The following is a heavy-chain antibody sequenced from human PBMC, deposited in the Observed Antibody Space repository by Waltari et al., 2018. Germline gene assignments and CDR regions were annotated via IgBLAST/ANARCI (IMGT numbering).Heavy chain of an antibody. J-gene: IGHJ4*02. Sequence: TSYGISWVRPAPGQGLEWMGWISAYNGNTNYAQKLQGRVTMTTDTSTSTAYMELRSLRSDDTAVYYCAREGQEGITIFGVVNFDYWGQGTLVTVSS. V-gene: IGHV1-18*01. CDR2: ISAYNGNT. D-gene: IGHD3-3*01. CDR1: TSYG. CDR3: AREGQEGITIFGVVNFDY.